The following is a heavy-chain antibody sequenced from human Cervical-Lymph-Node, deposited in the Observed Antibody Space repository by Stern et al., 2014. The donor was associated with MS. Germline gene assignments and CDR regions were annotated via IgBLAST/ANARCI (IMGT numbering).Heavy chain of an antibody. V-gene: IGHV3-33*01. D-gene: IGHD6-19*01. CDR2: IWYDGTKK. J-gene: IGHJ4*02. CDR1: GFSFSSYG. CDR3: AREPSSGWIDF. Sequence: MQLVESGGGVVQPGKSLRLSCAASGFSFSSYGIHWVRQAPGKGLEWVAVIWYDGTKKFYADPVKGRFTVSRDNSKATVSLQMNSLRLEDTAIYYCAREPSSGWIDFWGQGTLVTVSS.